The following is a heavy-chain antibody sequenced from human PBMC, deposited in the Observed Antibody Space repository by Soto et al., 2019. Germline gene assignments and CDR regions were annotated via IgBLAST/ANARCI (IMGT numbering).Heavy chain of an antibody. CDR1: GGSISSSNW. D-gene: IGHD1-26*01. CDR3: ARVSGSYYYGMDV. CDR2: IYHSGGT. V-gene: IGHV4-4*02. Sequence: QVQLQESGPGLVTPSGTLSLTCAVSGGSISSSNWCRWVRQPPGRGREWIGEIYHSGGTNDNPSLKGRVTIPMDKSTNHFSLTLSSVTAAVSAVYYCARVSGSYYYGMDVWGQGITVTVSS. J-gene: IGHJ6*02.